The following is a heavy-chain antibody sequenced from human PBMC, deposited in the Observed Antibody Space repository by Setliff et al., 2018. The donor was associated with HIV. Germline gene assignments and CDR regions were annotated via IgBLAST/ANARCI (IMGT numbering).Heavy chain of an antibody. D-gene: IGHD3-22*01. CDR2: IIPILGIA. V-gene: IGHV1-69*10. CDR1: GYTFSSYF. J-gene: IGHJ3*02. CDR3: ARSRVHYYYDSSGYPTRYDAFDI. Sequence: SVKVSCKASGYTFSSYFLHWVRQAPGQGLEWMGGIIPILGIANYAQKFKGRVTITADKSTSTAYMELSSLRSEDTAVYYCARSRVHYYYDSSGYPTRYDAFDIWGQGTMVTVSS.